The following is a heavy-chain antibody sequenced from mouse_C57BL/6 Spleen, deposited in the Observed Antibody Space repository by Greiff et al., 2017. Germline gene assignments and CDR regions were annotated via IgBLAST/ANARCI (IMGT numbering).Heavy chain of an antibody. Sequence: QVQLQQSGAELVRPGASVTLSCKASGYTFTDYEMHWVKQTPVHGLEWIGAIDPETGGTAYNQKFKGKAILTADKSSSTAYLELRSLTSEDSAVYYCRRQDTTVLAPPFDYWGQGTTRTVSS. CDR3: RRQDTTVLAPPFDY. CDR1: GYTFTDYE. V-gene: IGHV1-15*01. D-gene: IGHD1-1*01. CDR2: IDPETGGT. J-gene: IGHJ2*01.